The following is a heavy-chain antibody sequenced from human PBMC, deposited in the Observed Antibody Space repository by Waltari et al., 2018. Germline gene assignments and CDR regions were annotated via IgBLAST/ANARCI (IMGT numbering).Heavy chain of an antibody. D-gene: IGHD3-10*01. Sequence: QVQLQESGPGLVKPSETLSLTCTVSGGSISSYYWSWIRQPPGKGLEWIGYIYYSGGTNYNPSLKSRVTISVDTSKNPFSLKLSSVTAADTAVYYCARGRGATMVRGVYFDYWGQGTLVTVSS. CDR1: GGSISSYY. CDR3: ARGRGATMVRGVYFDY. CDR2: IYYSGGT. V-gene: IGHV4-59*01. J-gene: IGHJ4*02.